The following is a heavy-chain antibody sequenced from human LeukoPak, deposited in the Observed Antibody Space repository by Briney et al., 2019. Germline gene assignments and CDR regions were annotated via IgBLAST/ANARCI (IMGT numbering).Heavy chain of an antibody. Sequence: ASVKVSCKASGYTFTSYYMHWVRQAPGQGLEWMGIINPSGGSTSYAQKFQGRVTMTRDTSTSTVYMELSSLRSEDTAVYYCARGSILTGYYHSDAFDIWGQGTMVTVSS. CDR3: ARGSILTGYYHSDAFDI. J-gene: IGHJ3*02. V-gene: IGHV1-46*01. D-gene: IGHD3-9*01. CDR2: INPSGGST. CDR1: GYTFTSYY.